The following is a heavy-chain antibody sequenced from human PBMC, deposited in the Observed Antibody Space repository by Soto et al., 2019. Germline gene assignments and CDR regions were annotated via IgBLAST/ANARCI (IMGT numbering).Heavy chain of an antibody. Sequence: SETLSLTCAVSGGSISSSHCWSWVRQPPGKGLEWIGEIYHSGSTNYNPALKSRVTISVDTSKNQFSLKLTSVTAADTALYYCARDYFDSSDYTTNWFDPWGQGALVTVS. CDR1: GGSISSSHC. CDR2: IYHSGST. CDR3: ARDYFDSSDYTTNWFDP. J-gene: IGHJ5*02. D-gene: IGHD3-22*01. V-gene: IGHV4-4*02.